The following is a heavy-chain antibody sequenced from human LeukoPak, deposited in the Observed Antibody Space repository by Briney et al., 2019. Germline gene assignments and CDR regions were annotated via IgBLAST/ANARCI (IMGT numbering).Heavy chain of an antibody. Sequence: GPSVKVSCKASGYSFTTYGITWVRQAPGQGLEWMGWVSPYNGNTNYAQHLQGRVTMTTDTSTTTAYMELRSLRSGDTAIYYCAREWGHYYDAWGQGTMVTVSS. CDR3: AREWGHYYDA. CDR2: VSPYNGNT. V-gene: IGHV1-18*01. D-gene: IGHD3-22*01. CDR1: GYSFTTYG. J-gene: IGHJ3*01.